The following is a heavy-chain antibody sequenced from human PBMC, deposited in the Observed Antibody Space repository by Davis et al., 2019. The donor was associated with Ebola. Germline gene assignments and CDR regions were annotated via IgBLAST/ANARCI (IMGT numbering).Heavy chain of an antibody. J-gene: IGHJ6*02. CDR2: INPSGGST. D-gene: IGHD3-3*01. CDR1: GYTFTSYY. V-gene: IGHV1-46*01. Sequence: ASVKVSCKASGYTFTSYYMHWVRQAPGQGLEWMGIINPSGGSTSYAQKFQGRVTMTRDTSTSTVYMELSSLRSEDTAVYYCARCRERITIFGSARLYGMDVWGQGTTVSVSS. CDR3: ARCRERITIFGSARLYGMDV.